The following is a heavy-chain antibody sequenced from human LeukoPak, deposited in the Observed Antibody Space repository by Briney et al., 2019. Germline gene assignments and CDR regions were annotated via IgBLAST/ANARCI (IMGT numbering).Heavy chain of an antibody. CDR2: IYNDGST. CDR3: ARGWGFFDY. D-gene: IGHD7-27*01. CDR1: GFTVSSNY. V-gene: IGHV3-66*01. Sequence: GGSLRLSCAAPGFTVSSNYTSWVRQAPGKGLEWVSVIYNDGSTYYADSVKDRFTISRDNSKNTLYLQLNSLRDEDTAVYHCARGWGFFDYWGQGTLVTVSS. J-gene: IGHJ4*02.